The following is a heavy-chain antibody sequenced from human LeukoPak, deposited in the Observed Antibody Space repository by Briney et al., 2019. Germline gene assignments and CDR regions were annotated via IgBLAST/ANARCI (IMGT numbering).Heavy chain of an antibody. D-gene: IGHD2-15*01. CDR3: ARDRSGYCSGGSCYSSDY. Sequence: ASVKVSCKASGYTFTSYGISWVRQAPRQGLEWMGWISAYNGNTNYAQKLQGRVTMTTDTSTSTAYMELRSLRSDDTAVYYCARDRSGYCSGGSCYSSDYWGQGTLVTVSS. V-gene: IGHV1-18*01. CDR2: ISAYNGNT. J-gene: IGHJ4*02. CDR1: GYTFTSYG.